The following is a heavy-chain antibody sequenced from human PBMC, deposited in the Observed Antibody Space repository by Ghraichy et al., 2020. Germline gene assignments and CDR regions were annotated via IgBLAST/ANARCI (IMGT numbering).Heavy chain of an antibody. Sequence: SETLSLTCAVYGGSFSGYYWSWIRQPPGKGLEWIGEINHSGSTNYNPSLKSRVTISVDTSKNQFSLKLSSVTAADTAVYYCARAPAEVLWFGELLSGGMDVWGQGTTVTVSS. D-gene: IGHD3-10*01. CDR3: ARAPAEVLWFGELLSGGMDV. CDR2: INHSGST. V-gene: IGHV4-34*01. CDR1: GGSFSGYY. J-gene: IGHJ6*02.